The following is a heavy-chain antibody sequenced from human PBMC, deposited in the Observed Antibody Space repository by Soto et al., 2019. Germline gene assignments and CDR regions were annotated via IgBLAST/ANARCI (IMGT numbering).Heavy chain of an antibody. J-gene: IGHJ3*02. CDR3: ARHVFSHVNIDAFNAFEI. Sequence: SGTLALTCTVSGGSISSYYWSWIRQPPGKGLEWLGGSLYTCSTSYSPYLRSRGTKSIDTSTNKFSLKVTSVTAADTTVYYCARHVFSHVNIDAFNAFEIWGQGTMVT. D-gene: IGHD3-16*01. CDR2: SLYTCST. CDR1: GGSISSYY. V-gene: IGHV4-59*04.